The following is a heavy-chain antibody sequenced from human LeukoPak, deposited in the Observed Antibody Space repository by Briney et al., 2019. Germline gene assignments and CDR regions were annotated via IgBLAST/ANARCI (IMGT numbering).Heavy chain of an antibody. D-gene: IGHD1-7*01. J-gene: IGHJ3*02. Sequence: GDSLKISCKGSGYSLTSYWIAWFRQMPGRGLRWLGIIYPGDSDTRYSPSFQGQVAISADKSISTAYLQWSSLKASDTAMYYWARPRPPNYSGYAFDIWGQGTMVTVSS. CDR3: ARPRPPNYSGYAFDI. CDR2: IYPGDSDT. CDR1: GYSLTSYW. V-gene: IGHV5-51*01.